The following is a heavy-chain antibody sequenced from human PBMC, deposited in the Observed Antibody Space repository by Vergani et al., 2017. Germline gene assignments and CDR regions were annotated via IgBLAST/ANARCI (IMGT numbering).Heavy chain of an antibody. CDR3: ARHSTVEWLVKLGWIDP. CDR2: IYYSGST. Sequence: QLQLQESGPGLVKPSATLSLTCSVSGASIRSSNYYWGWIRQPPGKGLEWIASIYYSGSTYYNPSLKIRVTISVETSKNQLSLKLSSVTAADTAVYFCARHSTVEWLVKLGWIDPWGHGILVTVSS. CDR1: GASIRSSNYY. J-gene: IGHJ5*02. V-gene: IGHV4-39*01. D-gene: IGHD6-19*01.